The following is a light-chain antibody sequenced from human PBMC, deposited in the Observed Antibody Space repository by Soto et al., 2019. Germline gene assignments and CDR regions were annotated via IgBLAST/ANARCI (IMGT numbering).Light chain of an antibody. V-gene: IGKV1-5*03. J-gene: IGKJ4*01. CDR1: QSISSW. CDR2: KAS. CDR3: QQYNSYSLT. Sequence: DIQMTQSPSTLSASVGDRVTITCRASQSISSWLAWDQQKPGKAPKLLIYKASSLESGVPSRFSGSGSGTEFTLTISSLQPDDFATYYCQQYNSYSLTFGGGTKVEIK.